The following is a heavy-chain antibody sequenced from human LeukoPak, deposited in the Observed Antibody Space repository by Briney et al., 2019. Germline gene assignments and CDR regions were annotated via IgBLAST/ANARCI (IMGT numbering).Heavy chain of an antibody. D-gene: IGHD5-18*01. Sequence: GRSLRLSCAASGFTFSSYGMHWVRQAPGKGLEWVAVIWYDGSNKYYADSVKGRFTISRDNSKNTLYLQMNSLRAEDMAVYYCARENVDTAMVNPDYYYYYYMDVWGKGTTVTVSS. CDR3: ARENVDTAMVNPDYYYYYYMDV. J-gene: IGHJ6*03. CDR2: IWYDGSNK. CDR1: GFTFSSYG. V-gene: IGHV3-33*01.